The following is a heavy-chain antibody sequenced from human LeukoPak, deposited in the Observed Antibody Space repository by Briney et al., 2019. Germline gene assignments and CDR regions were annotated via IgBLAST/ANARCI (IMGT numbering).Heavy chain of an antibody. J-gene: IGHJ4*02. D-gene: IGHD3-9*01. CDR1: GFTFSSYS. V-gene: IGHV3-21*01. CDR3: ARGGSSYYDILTGPLSPLDY. Sequence: GGSLRLSCAASGFTFSSYSMNWVRQAPGKGLEWVSSISSSSSYIYYADSVKGRFTISRDNAKNSLYLQMNSLRAEDTAVYYCARGGSSYYDILTGPLSPLDYWGQGTLVTVSS. CDR2: ISSSSSYI.